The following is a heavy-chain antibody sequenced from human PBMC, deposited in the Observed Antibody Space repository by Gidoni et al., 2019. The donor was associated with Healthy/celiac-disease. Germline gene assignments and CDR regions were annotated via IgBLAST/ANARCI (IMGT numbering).Heavy chain of an antibody. V-gene: IGHV1-18*01. CDR3: ARDQIVVVPAAEYYYYGMDV. CDR1: GYTFTSHG. CDR2: ISAYNGNT. D-gene: IGHD2-2*01. J-gene: IGHJ6*02. Sequence: QVQLVQSGAEVKKPGASVKVSCKASGYTFTSHGISWVRQAPGQGLEWMGWISAYNGNTNYAQKLQGRVTMTTDTSTSTAYMELRSLRSDDTAVYYCARDQIVVVPAAEYYYYGMDVWGQGTTVTVSS.